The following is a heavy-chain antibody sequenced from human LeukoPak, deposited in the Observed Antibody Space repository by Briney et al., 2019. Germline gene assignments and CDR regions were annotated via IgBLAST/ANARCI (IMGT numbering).Heavy chain of an antibody. Sequence: SETLSLTCTVSGGSIGTYYWSWIRQSPGTGLEWIGYIYVTGTRYNPYLQSRVTISVDRSRNQFFLKMSSVTAAATAVYYCARHIGGGIEDMDVWGKGTKVIVSS. CDR2: IYVTGT. CDR1: GGSIGTYY. V-gene: IGHV4-59*08. CDR3: ARHIGGGIEDMDV. D-gene: IGHD3-16*02. J-gene: IGHJ6*03.